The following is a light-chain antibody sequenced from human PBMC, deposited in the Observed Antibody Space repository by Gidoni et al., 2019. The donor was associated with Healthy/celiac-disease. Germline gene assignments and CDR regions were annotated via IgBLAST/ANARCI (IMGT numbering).Light chain of an antibody. J-gene: IGKJ2*01. Sequence: DIQMTQSPSSLSASVGDRVTITCRASQSISSYLNWYQQKPGKAPKLLIYAASSLQSGVPSRFSGSGSGTDFTLTISRLQPEDFATYYCQQSYSTPPGYTFXQXTKLEIK. CDR2: AAS. CDR3: QQSYSTPPGYT. V-gene: IGKV1-39*01. CDR1: QSISSY.